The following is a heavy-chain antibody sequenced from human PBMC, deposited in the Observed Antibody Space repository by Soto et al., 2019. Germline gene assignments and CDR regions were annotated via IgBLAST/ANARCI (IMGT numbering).Heavy chain of an antibody. CDR2: ISSSSSYT. CDR3: ARDPFRLEWELLAEDC. D-gene: IGHD1-26*01. V-gene: IGHV3-11*06. CDR1: GFTFSDFY. Sequence: GVLRLSCAASGFTFSDFYMSWIRQAPGKGLEWVSYISSSSSYTNYADSVKGRFTISRDNAKNSLYLQMNSLRAEDTAVYYCARDPFRLEWELLAEDCWGQGTLVTVSS. J-gene: IGHJ4*02.